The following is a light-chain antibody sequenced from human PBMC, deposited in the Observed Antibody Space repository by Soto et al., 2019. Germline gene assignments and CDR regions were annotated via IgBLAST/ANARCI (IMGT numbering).Light chain of an antibody. CDR2: EVN. CDR3: SSYAGSSNV. V-gene: IGLV2-8*01. CDR1: SSDDGGYNY. J-gene: IGLJ1*01. Sequence: QSALTLPPSASGSPGQSFAISCTGTSSDDGGYNYVSWYQQHPGKAPKLMIYEVNKRPSGVPDRCSGSKSGNTASLTVSGLQAEDEADYYCSSYAGSSNVFGTGTKVTVL.